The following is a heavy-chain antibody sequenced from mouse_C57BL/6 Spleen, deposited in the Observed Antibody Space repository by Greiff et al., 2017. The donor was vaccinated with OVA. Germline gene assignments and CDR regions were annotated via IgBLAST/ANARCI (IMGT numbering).Heavy chain of an antibody. J-gene: IGHJ2*01. Sequence: LQESGAELVKPGASVKLSCKASGYTFTEYTIHWVKQRSGQGLEWIGWFYPGSGSIKYNEKFKDKATLTADKSSSTVYMELSRLTSEDSAVYFCARHYERGQLRPPFDYWGQGTTLTVSS. CDR2: FYPGSGSI. CDR1: GYTFTEYT. V-gene: IGHV1-62-2*01. D-gene: IGHD3-2*02. CDR3: ARHYERGQLRPPFDY.